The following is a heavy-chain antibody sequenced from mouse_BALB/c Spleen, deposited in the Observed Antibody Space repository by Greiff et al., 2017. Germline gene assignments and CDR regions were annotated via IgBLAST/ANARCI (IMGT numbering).Heavy chain of an antibody. D-gene: IGHD2-1*01. CDR3: ARKDGNPAWFAY. J-gene: IGHJ3*01. V-gene: IGHV1-69*02. Sequence: QVQLQQPGAELVKPGASVKLSCKASGYTFTSYWMHWVTQRPGQGLEWIGEIDPSDSYTNYNQKFKGKATLTVDKSSSTAYMQLSSLTSEDSAVYYCARKDGNPAWFAYWGQGTLVTVSA. CDR2: IDPSDSYT. CDR1: GYTFTSYW.